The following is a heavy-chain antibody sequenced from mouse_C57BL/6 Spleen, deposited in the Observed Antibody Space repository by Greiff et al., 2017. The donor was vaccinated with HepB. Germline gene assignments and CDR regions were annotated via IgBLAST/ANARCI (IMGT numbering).Heavy chain of an antibody. V-gene: IGHV1-81*01. Sequence: VQLQQSGAELARPGASVKLSCKASGYTFTSYGISWVKQRTGQGLEWIGEIYPRSGNTYYNEKFKGKATLTADKSSSTAYMELRSLTSEDSAVYFCARGGDYGGRLAYWGQGTLVTVSA. J-gene: IGHJ3*01. D-gene: IGHD2-4*01. CDR2: IYPRSGNT. CDR1: GYTFTSYG. CDR3: ARGGDYGGRLAY.